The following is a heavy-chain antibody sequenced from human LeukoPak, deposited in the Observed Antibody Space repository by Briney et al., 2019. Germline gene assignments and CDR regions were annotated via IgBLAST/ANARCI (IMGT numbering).Heavy chain of an antibody. Sequence: SETLSLTCTVSGVSISSSNSYWGWIRQPPGKGLEWIGSIYYSGSTYYNPSLKSRVTISVDTSKNQFSLKLSSVTAADTAVYYCASTQVGATPWGQGTLVTVSS. V-gene: IGHV4-39*07. J-gene: IGHJ5*02. D-gene: IGHD1-26*01. CDR1: GVSISSSNSY. CDR2: IYYSGST. CDR3: ASTQVGATP.